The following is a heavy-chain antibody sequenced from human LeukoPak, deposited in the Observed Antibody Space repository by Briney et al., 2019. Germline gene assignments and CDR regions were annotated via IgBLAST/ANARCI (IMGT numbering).Heavy chain of an antibody. Sequence: SENLSLTCAVYGGSFSGYYWGWIRQPPGKGLEWMGEVNHSGSTNSNPSLKSRVTISVDTSKNQFSLKLSSVTAADTAVYYCARERKKWMDVWGKGTTVTVSS. J-gene: IGHJ6*04. CDR2: VNHSGST. CDR1: GGSFSGYY. CDR3: ARERKKWMDV. V-gene: IGHV4-34*01. D-gene: IGHD2-8*01.